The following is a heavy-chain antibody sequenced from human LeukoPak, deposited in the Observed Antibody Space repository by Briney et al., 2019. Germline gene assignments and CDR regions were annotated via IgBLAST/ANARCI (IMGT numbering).Heavy chain of an antibody. V-gene: IGHV1-69*04. J-gene: IGHJ4*02. Sequence: ASVKVSCKASGYTFTSYAMHWVRQAPGQRLEWMGRIIPILGIANYAQKFQGRVTITADKSTSTAYMELSSLRSEDTAVYYCQSAISYCGGDCYSGNGIGRLFDYWGQGTLVTVSS. CDR2: IIPILGIA. D-gene: IGHD2-21*02. CDR1: GYTFTSYA. CDR3: QSAISYCGGDCYSGNGIGRLFDY.